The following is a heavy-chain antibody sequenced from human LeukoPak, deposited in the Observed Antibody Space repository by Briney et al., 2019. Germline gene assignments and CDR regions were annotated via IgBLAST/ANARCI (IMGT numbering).Heavy chain of an antibody. Sequence: ASVKVSCKASGYTFTDYYVHWVRQAPGQGLERMGWINPYSGGTNYAQKFQGRVTMTRDTSISTAYMELSRLRSDDTAVYYCARDLAFGEMVTNRGAFDIWGQGTMVTVSS. V-gene: IGHV1-2*02. CDR2: INPYSGGT. CDR3: ARDLAFGEMVTNRGAFDI. J-gene: IGHJ3*02. D-gene: IGHD5-24*01. CDR1: GYTFTDYY.